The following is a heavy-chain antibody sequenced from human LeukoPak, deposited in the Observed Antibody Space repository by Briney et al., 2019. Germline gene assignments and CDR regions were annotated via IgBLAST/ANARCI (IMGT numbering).Heavy chain of an antibody. D-gene: IGHD1-1*01. J-gene: IGHJ5*02. CDR1: GDSISSGDYY. CDR3: ARNWRRGWFDP. CDR2: SYSRGGT. V-gene: IGHV4-61*02. Sequence: PSETLSLTCAVSGDSISSGDYYWSWIRQPAGKGREWIGRSYSRGGTNYNPSLKSRVTISEDVSKNQFSLRLSSVTAADTAVYYCARNWRRGWFDPWGQGILVTVSS.